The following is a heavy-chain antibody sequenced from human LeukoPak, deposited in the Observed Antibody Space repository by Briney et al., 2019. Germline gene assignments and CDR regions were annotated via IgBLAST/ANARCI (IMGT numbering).Heavy chain of an antibody. J-gene: IGHJ4*02. CDR3: ASQQQLVRFDY. CDR2: IYSGGST. CDR1: GFTFSSYA. Sequence: GGSLRLSCAASGFTFSSYAMSWVRQAPGKGLEWVSVIYSGGSTYHADSVKGRFTISRDNSKNTLYLQMNSLRAEDTAVYYCASQQQLVRFDYWGQGTLVTVSS. D-gene: IGHD6-13*01. V-gene: IGHV3-66*04.